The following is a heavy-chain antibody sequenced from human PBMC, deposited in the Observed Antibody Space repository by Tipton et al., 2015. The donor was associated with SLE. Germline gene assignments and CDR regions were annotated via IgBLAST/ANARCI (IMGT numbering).Heavy chain of an antibody. CDR2: IYYSGST. J-gene: IGHJ4*02. D-gene: IGHD4-11*01. Sequence: LRLSCAVYGGSFSGYYWSWIRQPPGKGLEWIGSIYYSGSTYYNPSLKSRVTISVDTSKNQFSLKLSSVTAADTAVYYCARGDSNYFDYWGQGTLVTVSS. CDR3: ARGDSNYFDY. CDR1: GGSFSGYY. V-gene: IGHV4-34*01.